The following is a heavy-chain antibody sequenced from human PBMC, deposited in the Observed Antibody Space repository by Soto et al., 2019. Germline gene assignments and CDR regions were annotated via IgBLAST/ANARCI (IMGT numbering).Heavy chain of an antibody. D-gene: IGHD2-2*02. J-gene: IGHJ5*02. V-gene: IGHV4-31*03. CDR1: GGSISSGGYY. CDR2: IYYSGST. Sequence: PSETLSLTCTVSGGSISSGGYYWSWIRQHPGKGLEWIGYIYYSGSTYYNPSLKSRVTISVDTSKNQFSLKLSSVTAADTAVYYCARGSTSCYTSCWFDPWGQGTLVTVSS. CDR3: ARGSTSCYTSCWFDP.